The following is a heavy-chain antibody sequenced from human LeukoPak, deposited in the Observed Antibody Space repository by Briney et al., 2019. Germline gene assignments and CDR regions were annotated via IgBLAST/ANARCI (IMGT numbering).Heavy chain of an antibody. CDR1: GGSFSGYY. Sequence: SETLSLTCAVYGGSFSGYYWSWIRQPPGKGLEWIGEINHSGSTNYNPSLKGRVTISVDTSKNQFSLKLSSVTAADTAVYYCARGPRSSGYTYYYYYMDVWGKGTTVTVSS. D-gene: IGHD5-12*01. CDR2: INHSGST. CDR3: ARGPRSSGYTYYYYYMDV. J-gene: IGHJ6*03. V-gene: IGHV4-34*01.